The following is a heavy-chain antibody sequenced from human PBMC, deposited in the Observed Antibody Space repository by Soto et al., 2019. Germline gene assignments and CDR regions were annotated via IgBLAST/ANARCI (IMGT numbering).Heavy chain of an antibody. CDR2: IYDSVNT. V-gene: IGHV4-31*03. J-gene: IGHJ4*02. CDR3: ARVDHRGYFAILTDY. D-gene: IGHD3-9*01. CDR1: GDSLSSGGHY. Sequence: LSLTCTVSGDSLSSGGHYWSWIRQHPGKGLEWIGHIYDSVNTYYSPSLRSRVTISADMSKNQFSLNPRSVTAADTAVYYCARVDHRGYFAILTDYWGQGTLVTVSS.